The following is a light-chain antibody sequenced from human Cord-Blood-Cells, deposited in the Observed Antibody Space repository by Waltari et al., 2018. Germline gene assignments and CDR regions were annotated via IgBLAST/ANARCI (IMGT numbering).Light chain of an antibody. Sequence: IQMTQSPSSLSASVGERVTITCQARQDISNNLNWYQHKPGKAPNLLIYDASNLETGVPSRFSGSGAGTDFTYTISSLQPEDIAAYDCRPYDNLPRTSGGGTKVEIK. CDR1: QDISNN. CDR3: RPYDNLPRT. V-gene: IGKV1-33*01. CDR2: DAS. J-gene: IGKJ4*01.